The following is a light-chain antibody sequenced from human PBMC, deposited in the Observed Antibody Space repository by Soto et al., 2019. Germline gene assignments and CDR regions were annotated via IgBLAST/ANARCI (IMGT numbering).Light chain of an antibody. V-gene: IGLV1-44*01. CDR1: SSNIGSHT. J-gene: IGLJ1*01. CDR3: ASWDNSLNGHV. Sequence: QSVLTQPPSASGTPGQRVSISCSGSSSNIGSHTVKWYQQLPGSAPKLLIYSNNQRPSGVPDRFSGSKSDTSASLDISGLQSEDEAHYYCASWDNSLNGHVFGTGTKVTVL. CDR2: SNN.